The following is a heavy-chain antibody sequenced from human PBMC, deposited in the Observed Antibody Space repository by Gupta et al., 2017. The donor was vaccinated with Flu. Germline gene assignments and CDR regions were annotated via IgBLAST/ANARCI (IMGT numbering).Heavy chain of an antibody. CDR1: GFTFSSYW. CDR3: ARDGAGDCSGGSCYSWFDP. V-gene: IGHV3-74*01. Sequence: EVQLVESGGGLVQPGGSLRLSCAASGFTFSSYWMHWVRQAPGKGLVWVSRIKSDESSASYADSVKGRVTISRDNAKNTLHLQMNSLRAEDTAVYYCARDGAGDCSGGSCYSWFDPWGQGTLVTVSS. CDR2: IKSDESSA. D-gene: IGHD2-15*01. J-gene: IGHJ5*02.